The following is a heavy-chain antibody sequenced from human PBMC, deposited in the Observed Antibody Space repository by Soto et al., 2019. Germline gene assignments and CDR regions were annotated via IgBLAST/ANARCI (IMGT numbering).Heavy chain of an antibody. CDR3: ARGFTGTVDY. CDR1: GFTFSSYT. D-gene: IGHD1-1*01. Sequence: EVQLLESGGGSVQPGGSLRLSCAASGFTFSSYTMTWVRPAPGKGLEWVSGISGSGGSTYYAGSVKGRFTISRDNSKNTLYLQMDSLRAEDTAVYYCARGFTGTVDYWGQGTLVTVSS. CDR2: ISGSGGST. J-gene: IGHJ4*02. V-gene: IGHV3-23*01.